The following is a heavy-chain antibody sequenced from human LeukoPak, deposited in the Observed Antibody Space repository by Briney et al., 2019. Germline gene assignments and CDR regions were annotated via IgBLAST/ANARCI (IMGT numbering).Heavy chain of an antibody. CDR2: IYYSGST. V-gene: IGHV4-31*03. CDR3: ARASSDYVDYYFDY. D-gene: IGHD4-17*01. J-gene: IGHJ4*02. CDR1: GGSISSGGYY. Sequence: PSETLSLTCTVSGGSISSGGYYWNWIRQHPGKGLEWIGYIYYSGSTYYNPSLKSRVTISVDTSKNQFSLKLSSVTAADTAVYYCARASSDYVDYYFDYWGQGTLVTVSS.